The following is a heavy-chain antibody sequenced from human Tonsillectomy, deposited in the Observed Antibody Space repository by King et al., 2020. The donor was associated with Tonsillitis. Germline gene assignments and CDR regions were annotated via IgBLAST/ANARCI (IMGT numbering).Heavy chain of an antibody. CDR3: ARVITMVRGPYYYYMDV. D-gene: IGHD3-10*01. V-gene: IGHV1-8*01. CDR1: GYTFTSYD. CDR2: MNPNSGNT. J-gene: IGHJ6*03. Sequence: QLVQSGAEVKKPGASVKVSCKASGYTFTSYDINWVRQATGQGLEWMGWMNPNSGNTGYAQKFQGRVTMTRNTSISTVYMELSSLRSEDTAVYYCARVITMVRGPYYYYMDVWGKGTTVTVSS.